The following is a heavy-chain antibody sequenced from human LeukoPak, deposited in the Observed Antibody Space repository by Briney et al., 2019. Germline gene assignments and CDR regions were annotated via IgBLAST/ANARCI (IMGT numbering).Heavy chain of an antibody. CDR1: GLTFCTYD. D-gene: IGHD5-12*01. Sequence: GGSLRLSCAAPGLTFCTYDMHWVRQATGEGLEWVSGIGKGGDTYYVGSVKGRFTISRENAKNSLYLQMNSLRSGDTAVYYCARGGYSGFDVWGQGTVVTVSS. CDR2: IGKGGDT. CDR3: ARGGYSGFDV. V-gene: IGHV3-13*04. J-gene: IGHJ3*01.